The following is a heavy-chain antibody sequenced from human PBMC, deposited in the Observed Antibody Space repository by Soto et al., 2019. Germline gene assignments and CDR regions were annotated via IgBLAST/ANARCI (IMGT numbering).Heavy chain of an antibody. CDR2: IIPIFGTA. CDR3: AVNYYASSGYGPNFDY. J-gene: IGHJ4*02. D-gene: IGHD3-22*01. CDR1: GGTFSSYA. Sequence: SVKVSCKASGGTFSSYAISWVRQAPGQGLEWMGGIIPIFGTANYAQKFQGRVTITADKSTSTAYMELSSLRSEDTAVYYCAVNYYASSGYGPNFDYWGQGTLVTVSS. V-gene: IGHV1-69*06.